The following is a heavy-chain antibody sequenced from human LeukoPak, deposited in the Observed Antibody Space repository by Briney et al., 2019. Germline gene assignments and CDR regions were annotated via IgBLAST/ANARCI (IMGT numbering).Heavy chain of an antibody. J-gene: IGHJ4*02. CDR1: GFPVSSNY. CDR2: IYSGGST. Sequence: GALRLSCAASGFPVSSNYMSWVRQAPGKGLEWVSVIYSGGSTYYADSVKGRFTISRDNSKNTLYLQMNSLRAEDTAVYYCARRGYCSSTSCYNEDYWGQGTLVTVSS. V-gene: IGHV3-53*01. D-gene: IGHD2-2*01. CDR3: ARRGYCSSTSCYNEDY.